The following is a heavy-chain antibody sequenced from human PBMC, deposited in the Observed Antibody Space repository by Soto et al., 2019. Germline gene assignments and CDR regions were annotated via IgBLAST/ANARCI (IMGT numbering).Heavy chain of an antibody. J-gene: IGHJ4*02. CDR3: AKISSSTPDY. CDR1: GFTFSSYG. CDR2: ISYDGSNK. Sequence: QVQLVESGGGVVQPGRSLRLSCEASGFTFSSYGMHWVRQAPGKGLEWVAVISYDGSNKYYADSVKGRFTISRDNSKNTLYLQMNSLRAEDTAVYYCAKISSSTPDYWGQGTLVTVSS. D-gene: IGHD6-6*01. V-gene: IGHV3-30*18.